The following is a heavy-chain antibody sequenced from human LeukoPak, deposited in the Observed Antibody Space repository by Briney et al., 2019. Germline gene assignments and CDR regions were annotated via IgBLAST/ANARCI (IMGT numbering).Heavy chain of an antibody. J-gene: IGHJ6*03. D-gene: IGHD2-2*01. Sequence: GGSLRLSCAASGFTFSSYSMNWVRQAPGKGLEWVSSISISSSYIYYADSVKGRFTISRDNAKNSVYLQMNSLRAEDTAVYYCAREQVVVVPAGHYYYYYYMDVWGKGTTVTVSS. CDR1: GFTFSSYS. CDR3: AREQVVVVPAGHYYYYYYMDV. CDR2: ISISSSYI. V-gene: IGHV3-21*01.